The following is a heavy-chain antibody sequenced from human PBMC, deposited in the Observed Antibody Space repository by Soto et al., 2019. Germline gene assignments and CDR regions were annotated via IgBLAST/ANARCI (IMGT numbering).Heavy chain of an antibody. V-gene: IGHV4-30-2*01. Sequence: QLQLQESGSGLVKPSQTLSLTCAVSGGSISSGGYSWSWIRQPPGKGLEWIGYIYHSGSTYYNPSLKRRVTISVDRSKNQFSLQLSSVTAADTAVYYCASSHAGAHITAAVHWGQGTLVTVSS. CDR2: IYHSGST. CDR3: ASSHAGAHITAAVH. J-gene: IGHJ4*02. D-gene: IGHD6-13*01. CDR1: GGSISSGGYS.